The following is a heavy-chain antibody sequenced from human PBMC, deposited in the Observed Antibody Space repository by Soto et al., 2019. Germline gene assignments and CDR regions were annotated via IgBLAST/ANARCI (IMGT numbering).Heavy chain of an antibody. CDR1: GFTFSSYG. D-gene: IGHD1-26*01. Sequence: GGSLRLSCAASGFTFSSYGMHWVRQAPGKGLEWVAVISYDGSNKYYADSVKGRFTISRDNSKNTLYLQMNSLRAEDTAVYYCAKDFYLVGAIDYWGQGTLVTVSS. V-gene: IGHV3-30*18. CDR2: ISYDGSNK. CDR3: AKDFYLVGAIDY. J-gene: IGHJ4*02.